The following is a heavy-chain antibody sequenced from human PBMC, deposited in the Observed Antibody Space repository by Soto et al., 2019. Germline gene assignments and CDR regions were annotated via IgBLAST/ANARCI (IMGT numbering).Heavy chain of an antibody. V-gene: IGHV3-30-3*01. CDR2: ISYDGSNK. CDR1: GFTFSSYA. D-gene: IGHD6-6*01. J-gene: IGHJ1*01. Sequence: QVQLVESGGGVVQPGRSLRLSGAASGFTFSSYAMHWVRQAPGKGLEWVAVISYDGSNKYYADSVKGRFTISRDNSKNTLYLQMNSLRAEDTAVHYCARDRWSSSAKGYFQHWGQGTLVTVSS. CDR3: ARDRWSSSAKGYFQH.